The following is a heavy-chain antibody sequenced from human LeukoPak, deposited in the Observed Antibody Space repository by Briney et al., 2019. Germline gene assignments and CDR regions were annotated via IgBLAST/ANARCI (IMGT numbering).Heavy chain of an antibody. V-gene: IGHV4-4*02. CDR1: GGSISSSNW. CDR2: IYHSGST. CDR3: ARDNTQVIAAAANNWFDP. J-gene: IGHJ5*02. Sequence: PSGTLSLTCAVSGGSISSSNWWSWVRQPPGKGLEWIGEIYHSGSTNYNPSLKSRVTISVDKSKNQFSLKLSSVTAADTAVYYCARDNTQVIAAAANNWFDPWGQGTLVTVSS. D-gene: IGHD6-13*01.